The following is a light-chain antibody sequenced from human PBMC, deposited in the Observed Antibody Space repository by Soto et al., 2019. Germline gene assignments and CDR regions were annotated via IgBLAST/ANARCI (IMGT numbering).Light chain of an antibody. CDR3: AAWDDKLSGPV. CDR1: SSNIGSNY. V-gene: IGLV1-47*02. J-gene: IGLJ2*01. Sequence: QSVLTQPPSASGTPGQRVTISCSGGSSNIGSNYIYWYQQIPGTAPKIVISTNNQRPSGVPDRFSGSKSGTSASLAISGLRSEDEAVYYCAAWDDKLSGPVFGGGSKLTVL. CDR2: TNN.